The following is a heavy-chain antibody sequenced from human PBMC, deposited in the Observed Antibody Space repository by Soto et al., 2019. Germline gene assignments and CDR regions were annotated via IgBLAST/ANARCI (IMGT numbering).Heavy chain of an antibody. CDR3: AKDSGYNYGYFRWFDP. Sequence: SETLSLTCTVSGGSICNYYWSWIRQPPGRGLEWIGHIFYSGSTNYNPALKSRVTISVDTSKSQFSLKLSSVTAADTAVYYCAKDSGYNYGYFRWFDPWGQGTLVTVS. J-gene: IGHJ5*02. CDR1: GGSICNYY. CDR2: IFYSGST. V-gene: IGHV4-59*01. D-gene: IGHD5-18*01.